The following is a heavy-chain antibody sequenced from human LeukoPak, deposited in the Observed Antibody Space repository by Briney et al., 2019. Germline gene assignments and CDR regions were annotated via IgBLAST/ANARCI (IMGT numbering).Heavy chain of an antibody. CDR3: AKESQQLPRLYYFDY. J-gene: IGHJ4*02. CDR1: GFTVSSNY. V-gene: IGHV3-66*01. D-gene: IGHD6-13*01. CDR2: IYSGGRT. Sequence: GGSLRLSCAASGFTVSSNYMSWVRQAPGKGLEWVSVIYSGGRTYSADSVKGRFTISRDNSKNTLYLQMNSLRAEDTAVYYCAKESQQLPRLYYFDYWGQGTLVTVSS.